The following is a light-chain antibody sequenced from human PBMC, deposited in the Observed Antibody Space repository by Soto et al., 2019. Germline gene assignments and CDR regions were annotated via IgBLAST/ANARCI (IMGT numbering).Light chain of an antibody. CDR2: AVS. Sequence: QSALTQPASVSGSPGQSITISFTGTSSDVGGYNYVSWYQQHPGKAPKLMIYAVSNRPSGVSNRFSGSKSGNTASLTISGLQAEDEADYYCSSYTSSSTLVFGGGTKLTVI. CDR3: SSYTSSSTLV. J-gene: IGLJ2*01. V-gene: IGLV2-14*01. CDR1: SSDVGGYNY.